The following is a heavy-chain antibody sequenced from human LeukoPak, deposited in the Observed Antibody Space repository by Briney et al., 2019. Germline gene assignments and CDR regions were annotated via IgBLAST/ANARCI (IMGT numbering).Heavy chain of an antibody. CDR1: GFTFGDFY. V-gene: IGHV3-11*01. D-gene: IGHD3-3*01. Sequence: GGSLRLSCAASGFTFGDFYMSWVRQAPGKGLESVSYISSRSTTIYYADSAKGRFTISRDNAKNFLYLEMNNVGVEDTAIYYCAREMGSISGTAPHGSLTVWGPGTTVIVSS. CDR3: AREMGSISGTAPHGSLTV. J-gene: IGHJ6*02. CDR2: ISSRSTTI.